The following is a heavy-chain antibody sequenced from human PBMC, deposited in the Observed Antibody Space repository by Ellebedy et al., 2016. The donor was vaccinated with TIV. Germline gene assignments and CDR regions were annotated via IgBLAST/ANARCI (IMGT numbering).Heavy chain of an antibody. J-gene: IGHJ4*02. CDR2: IDPNGSAK. CDR1: GFTFSKYA. Sequence: GESLKISXAASGFTFSKYAMQWVRQAPGKGLEWVANIDPNGSAKTYVDSVKGRFTISRDNAKNSLYLQMNSLRVEDTAIYYCAGWAGDDNSWGQGTLVTVSS. D-gene: IGHD7-27*01. V-gene: IGHV3-7*01. CDR3: AGWAGDDNS.